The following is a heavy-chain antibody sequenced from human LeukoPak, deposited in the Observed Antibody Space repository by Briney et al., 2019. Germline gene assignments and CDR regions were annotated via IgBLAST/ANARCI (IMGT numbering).Heavy chain of an antibody. CDR1: GFTVSSNY. Sequence: PGGSLRLSCAASGFTVSSNYMSWVRQAPGKGLEWVSVIYSGGSTYYADSVKGRFTISRDNSKNTLYPQMNSLRAEDTAVYYCAKQYYYDSSGYSYWGQGTLVTVSS. J-gene: IGHJ4*02. CDR3: AKQYYYDSSGYSY. CDR2: IYSGGST. V-gene: IGHV3-53*01. D-gene: IGHD3-22*01.